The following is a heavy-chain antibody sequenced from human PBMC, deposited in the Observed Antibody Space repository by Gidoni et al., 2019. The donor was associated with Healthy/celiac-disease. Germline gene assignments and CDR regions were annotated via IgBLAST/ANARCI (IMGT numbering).Heavy chain of an antibody. V-gene: IGHV4-31*03. CDR3: ARQFRDHYYYYYGMDV. Sequence: QVQLQESGPGLVKPSQTLSLTCTVSGGSISSGRYYWSWIRQHPGKGLEWIGYIYYSGSTYYNPSLKSRVTISVETSKNQFSLKLSSVTAADTAVYYCARQFRDHYYYYYGMDVWGQGTTVTVSS. CDR1: GGSISSGRYY. J-gene: IGHJ6*02. CDR2: IYYSGST.